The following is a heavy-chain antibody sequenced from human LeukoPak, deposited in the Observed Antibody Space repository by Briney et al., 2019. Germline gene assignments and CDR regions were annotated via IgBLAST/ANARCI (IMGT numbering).Heavy chain of an antibody. J-gene: IGHJ4*02. CDR1: GFTFSDLA. CDR3: ARDIQGSFNY. V-gene: IGHV3-23*01. CDR2: ITSTGSNT. Sequence: GGSLRLSCAASGFTFSDLAMSWVRQAPGKGLQWVSSITSTGSNTYYTDSVKGRFTISRDNSKNTLYLQVNRLRAEDTAVFYCARDIQGSFNYWGQGTLVTVSS.